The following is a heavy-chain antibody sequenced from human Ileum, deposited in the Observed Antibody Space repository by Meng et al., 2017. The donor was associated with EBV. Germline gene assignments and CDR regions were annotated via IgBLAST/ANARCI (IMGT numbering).Heavy chain of an antibody. Sequence: QITLKESGPTVVKPTQTLTLTCXFLGFSLNTGGVGVGWILQSPEQALGLLSFIFWDDDKRYSTSLKSRLTITKDTSKNPVFLTMTNMDPVDTAPYYFAHGGGGRAVPFDYWGQGILVTVSS. CDR1: GFSLNTGGVG. D-gene: IGHD3-16*01. J-gene: IGHJ4*02. CDR2: IFWDDDK. V-gene: IGHV2-5*02. CDR3: AHGGGGRAVPFDY.